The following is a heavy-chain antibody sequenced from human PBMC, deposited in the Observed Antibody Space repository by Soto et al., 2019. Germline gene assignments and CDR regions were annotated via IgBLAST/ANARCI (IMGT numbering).Heavy chain of an antibody. CDR2: IKSDGSGT. CDR1: GFTFSSYW. J-gene: IGHJ4*02. Sequence: EVQLVESGGGLVQPGESLTLSCAASGFTFSSYWMHWVRQAPGKGLVWVSRIKSDGSGTYYADSVKGRLTISRDNAKNKLYLKINRPRVEGTGVYFRAGGDGDRYDGNGYLGRHWGQGTLVTFSS. D-gene: IGHD3-22*01. CDR3: AGGDGDRYDGNGYLGRH. V-gene: IGHV3-74*01.